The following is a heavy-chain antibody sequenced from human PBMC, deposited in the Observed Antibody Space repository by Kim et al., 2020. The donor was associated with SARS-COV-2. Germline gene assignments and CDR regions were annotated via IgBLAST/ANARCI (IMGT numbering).Heavy chain of an antibody. CDR1: GGSVSSGSYY. CDR3: ARCEGSSWYALKNINNWFDP. CDR2: IYYSGST. Sequence: SETLSLTCTVSGGSVSSGSYYWSWIRQPPGKGLEWIGYIYYSGSTNYNPSLKSRVTISVDTSKNQFSLKLSSVTAADTAVYYCARCEGSSWYALKNINNWFDPWGQGTLVTVSS. V-gene: IGHV4-61*01. J-gene: IGHJ5*02. D-gene: IGHD6-13*01.